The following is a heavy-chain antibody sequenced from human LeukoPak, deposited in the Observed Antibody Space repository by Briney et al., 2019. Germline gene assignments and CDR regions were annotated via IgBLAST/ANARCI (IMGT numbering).Heavy chain of an antibody. CDR3: ARVNLGYCSSTSCYTVDY. J-gene: IGHJ4*02. Sequence: ASVKVSCKASGYTFTGYYMHWVRQAPGQGLEWMGWINPNSGGTNYAQKFQGRVTMTRDTSISTAYMELSRLRSDDTAVYYCARVNLGYCSSTSCYTVDYWGRGTLVTVSS. V-gene: IGHV1-2*02. CDR1: GYTFTGYY. D-gene: IGHD2-2*02. CDR2: INPNSGGT.